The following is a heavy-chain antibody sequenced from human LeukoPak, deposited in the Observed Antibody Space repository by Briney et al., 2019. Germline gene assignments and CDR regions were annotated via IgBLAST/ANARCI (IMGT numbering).Heavy chain of an antibody. CDR3: ARDGCSSTTNCDENNWFDP. J-gene: IGHJ5*02. D-gene: IGHD2/OR15-2a*01. Sequence: GASVKVSCKASGYTFSDYYMHWVRPAPGEGLEWMGVINPSGGSTRHAQKSQRRVTMTRDMSTSTVDMDLSSLRSEDTAVYYCARDGCSSTTNCDENNWFDPWGQGTLVIVSS. V-gene: IGHV1-46*01. CDR1: GYTFSDYY. CDR2: INPSGGST.